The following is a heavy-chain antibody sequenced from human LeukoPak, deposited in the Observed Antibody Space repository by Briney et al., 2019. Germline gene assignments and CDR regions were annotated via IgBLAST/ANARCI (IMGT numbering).Heavy chain of an antibody. J-gene: IGHJ4*02. V-gene: IGHV3-53*01. CDR3: ARGGIQLWLPIAD. D-gene: IGHD5-18*01. CDR2: IYTGGST. CDR1: GFIVSNKY. Sequence: GGSLRLSCAASGFIVSNKYMSWVRQAPGRGLEWVSIIYTGGSTYYADSVKGRFTISRDNSKSTLYLQMNSLRVEDTAVYYCARGGIQLWLPIADCGQGTLVTVSS.